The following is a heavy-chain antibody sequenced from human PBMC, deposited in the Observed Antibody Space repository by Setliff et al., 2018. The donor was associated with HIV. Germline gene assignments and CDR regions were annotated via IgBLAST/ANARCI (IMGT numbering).Heavy chain of an antibody. CDR2: ISPILGVA. CDR1: XGXVNTXX. J-gene: IGHJ3*01. CDR3: GRDRYGANSGSPFDL. D-gene: IGHD4-17*01. V-gene: IGHV1-69*10. Sequence: SVKVSXKXXXGXVNTXXXRXXXQXPGQGLEWRGGISPILGVANXXQKXXXRLTIPADNAKNLLYLQMNSLRAEDTAVYYCGRDRYGANSGSPFDLWGQGTMVTVSS.